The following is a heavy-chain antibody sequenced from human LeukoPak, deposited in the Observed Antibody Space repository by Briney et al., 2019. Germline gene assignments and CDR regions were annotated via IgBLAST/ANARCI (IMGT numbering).Heavy chain of an antibody. V-gene: IGHV1-24*01. CDR1: GYTLTELS. CDR3: ATGHYYDSSGYYVPGFDY. J-gene: IGHJ4*02. Sequence: GASVKVSCKVSGYTLTELSMHWVRQAPGKGLEWMGGFDPEDGETIYAQKFRGRVTMTEDTSTDTAYMELSSLRSEDTAVYYCATGHYYDSSGYYVPGFDYWGQGTLVTVSS. D-gene: IGHD3-22*01. CDR2: FDPEDGET.